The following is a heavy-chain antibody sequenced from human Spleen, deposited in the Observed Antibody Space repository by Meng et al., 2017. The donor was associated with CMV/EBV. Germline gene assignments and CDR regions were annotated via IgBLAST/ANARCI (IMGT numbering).Heavy chain of an antibody. CDR3: ARGDSSGYYNIGSY. V-gene: IGHV1-2*02. CDR1: GGTFSSYA. D-gene: IGHD6-19*01. J-gene: IGHJ4*02. CDR2: INPNSGGT. Sequence: ASVKVSCKASGGTFSSYAISWVRQAPGQGLEWMGWINPNSGGTNYAQKFHGRVTMTRDTSISTAYMEVSRLRSDDTAVYYCARGDSSGYYNIGSYWGQGTLVTVSS.